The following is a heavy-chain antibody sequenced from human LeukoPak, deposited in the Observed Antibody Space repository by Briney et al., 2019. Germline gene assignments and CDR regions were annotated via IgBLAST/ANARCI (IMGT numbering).Heavy chain of an antibody. D-gene: IGHD3-16*01. V-gene: IGHV4-30-2*01. CDR3: ARDGGHYWYFDL. CDR1: GGSISSGGYS. J-gene: IGHJ2*01. Sequence: PSETLSLTCAVSGGSISSGGYSWSWIRQPPGKGLEWIGYIYHSGSTYYNPSLKSRVTISVDRSKNQFSLKLSSVTAADTAVYYCARDGGHYWYFDLWGRSTLVTVSS. CDR2: IYHSGST.